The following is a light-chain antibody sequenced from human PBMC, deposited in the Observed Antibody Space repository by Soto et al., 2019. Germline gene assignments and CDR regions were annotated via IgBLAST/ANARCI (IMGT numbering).Light chain of an antibody. Sequence: DRVMTQSPATLSVSPGDRATLSCRASQTISSNLAWYQQKPGQAPRLLIHSASTRATGIPARFSGSGSGTEFPLTISSLQSEDFAAYYCQQGSSFPLTFVPGTMVDIK. J-gene: IGKJ3*01. CDR3: QQGSSFPLT. V-gene: IGKV3-15*01. CDR2: SAS. CDR1: QTISSN.